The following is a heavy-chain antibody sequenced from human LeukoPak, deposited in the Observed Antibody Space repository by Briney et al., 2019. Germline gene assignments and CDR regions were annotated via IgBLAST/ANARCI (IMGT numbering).Heavy chain of an antibody. CDR3: ARKLGGTQCGGDCFFDH. CDR2: ISPTGSYT. J-gene: IGHJ4*02. CDR1: GFMLNVYY. Sequence: GGSLRLSCEASGFMLNVYYMSWFRLAPGKGLEWIGYISPTGSYTTYADSVRGRFTISRDNAKNLLFLQMNDLRTEDTAVYYCARKLGGTQCGGDCFFDHWGRGTRVAVSS. V-gene: IGHV3-11*03. D-gene: IGHD2-21*02.